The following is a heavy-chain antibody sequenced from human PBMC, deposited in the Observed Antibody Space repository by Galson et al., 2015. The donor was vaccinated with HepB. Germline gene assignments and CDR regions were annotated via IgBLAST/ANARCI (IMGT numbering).Heavy chain of an antibody. D-gene: IGHD6-19*01. V-gene: IGHV3-30*03. CDR3: ASSSGWSPFDP. Sequence: SLRLSCAASGFIFSHHGMHWVRQAPGKGLEWVAVISYDAKVQYYADSVKGRFTISRDNSKNTLYLQMNSLRVEDTAVYYCASSSGWSPFDPWGQGTLVAVSS. CDR1: GFIFSHHG. CDR2: ISYDAKVQ. J-gene: IGHJ5*02.